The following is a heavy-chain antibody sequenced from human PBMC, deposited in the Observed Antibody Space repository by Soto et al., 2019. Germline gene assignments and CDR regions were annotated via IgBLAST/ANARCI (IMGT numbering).Heavy chain of an antibody. CDR1: GYSFTTYW. CDR3: ARNYYDSSGYYPRPDAFDI. D-gene: IGHD3-22*01. V-gene: IGHV5-51*01. CDR2: IYPADSDT. Sequence: GESLKISCKGSGYSFTTYWIGWVRQMPGKGLEWMGIIYPADSDTRYSPSFQGQVAISADKSISTAYLQWSSLKASDTAIYYCARNYYDSSGYYPRPDAFDIWGQGTMVTVSS. J-gene: IGHJ3*02.